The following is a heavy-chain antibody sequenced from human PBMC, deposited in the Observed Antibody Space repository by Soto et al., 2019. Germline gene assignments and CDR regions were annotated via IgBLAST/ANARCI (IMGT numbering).Heavy chain of an antibody. CDR3: ARHRHPRGTVGATSPLDP. D-gene: IGHD1-26*01. Sequence: GGSLRLSCAISGFSVSSNYLSWGRQAPGKGLEWVSVHYSGGSTYYADSVQGRFTISRDKSNNTLYLQMRRVRAEDTAVYFCARHRHPRGTVGATSPLDPWGQGAQVTVSS. CDR1: GFSVSSNY. J-gene: IGHJ5*02. V-gene: IGHV3-53*01. CDR2: HYSGGST.